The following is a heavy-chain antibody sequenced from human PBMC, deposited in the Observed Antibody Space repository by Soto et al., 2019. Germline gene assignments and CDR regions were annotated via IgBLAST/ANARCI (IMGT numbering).Heavy chain of an antibody. Sequence: GASVKVSCKASGYTFTSYDINWVRQATGQGLEWMGWMNPNSGNTGYAQKFQGRVTMTRNTSISTAYMELSSLRSEDTAVYYCARTPRRYCTNGVCYLPQYYYDSSGLTLDYWGQGTLVTVS. V-gene: IGHV1-8*01. J-gene: IGHJ4*02. CDR3: ARTPRRYCTNGVCYLPQYYYDSSGLTLDY. CDR1: GYTFTSYD. CDR2: MNPNSGNT. D-gene: IGHD2-8*01.